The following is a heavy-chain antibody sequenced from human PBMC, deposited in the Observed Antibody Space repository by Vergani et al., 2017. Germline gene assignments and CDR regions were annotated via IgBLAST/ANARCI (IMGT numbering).Heavy chain of an antibody. CDR3: ARHTSYTDS. J-gene: IGHJ4*02. V-gene: IGHV5-51*01. CDR1: EYIFGNYW. CDR2: IYPADSNT. D-gene: IGHD3-16*01. Sequence: EVELVQSGPEMRKPGESLKISCKGSEYIFGNYWIGWVRQMPGKGLEWMGIIYPADSNTRYSPSFQGQVTIPADKSNSTAFLQWDSLKASDTALYYCARHTSYTDSWGQGTLVTVSS.